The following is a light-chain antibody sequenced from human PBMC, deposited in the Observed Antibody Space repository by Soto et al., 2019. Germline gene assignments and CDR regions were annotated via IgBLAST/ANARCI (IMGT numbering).Light chain of an antibody. CDR3: AAWDDSLNGHV. J-gene: IGLJ1*01. CDR2: TTY. V-gene: IGLV1-44*01. CDR1: DSNIGSYS. Sequence: QSALAQPHSVSGTPGQRLTVSCSGSDSNIGSYSVHWFQQLPGTAPKLLISTTYQRPSGVPERFSGSKSGTSASLAISGLQSEDEADYYCAAWDDSLNGHVFGTGTKVPVL.